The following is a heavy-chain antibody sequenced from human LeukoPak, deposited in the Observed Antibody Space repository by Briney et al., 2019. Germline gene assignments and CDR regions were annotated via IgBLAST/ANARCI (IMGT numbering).Heavy chain of an antibody. V-gene: IGHV3-48*03. CDR2: ISSSGSTI. CDR1: GFTFSSYE. D-gene: IGHD5-12*01. J-gene: IGHJ6*04. Sequence: PGGSLRLSCAASGFTFSSYEMNWVRQAPGKGLEWVSYISSSGSTIYYADFVKGRFTISRDNAKNSLYLQMNSLRAEDTAVYYCARGDSGYDYYYYGMDVWGKGTTVTVSS. CDR3: ARGDSGYDYYYYGMDV.